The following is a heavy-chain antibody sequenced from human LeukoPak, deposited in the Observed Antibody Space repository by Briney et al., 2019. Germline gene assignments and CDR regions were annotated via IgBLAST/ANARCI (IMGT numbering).Heavy chain of an antibody. CDR1: GFPFSSYA. Sequence: GGSLRLSCAASGFPFSSYAMSWVRQAPGKGLEWVSAIVGGGETTFYADSVKGRFTISRDNSKNTLYLQMNSLRAEDTAVYYCAREMAVWGQGALVAVSS. CDR2: IVGGGETT. J-gene: IGHJ4*02. CDR3: AREMAV. V-gene: IGHV3-23*01. D-gene: IGHD2-8*01.